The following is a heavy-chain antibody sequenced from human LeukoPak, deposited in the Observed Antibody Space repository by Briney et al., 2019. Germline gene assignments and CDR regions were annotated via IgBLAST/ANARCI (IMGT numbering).Heavy chain of an antibody. CDR2: ISYDGSNK. CDR3: ARDLDTSVTGD. D-gene: IGHD2-21*02. V-gene: IGHV3-30-3*01. Sequence: GGSLRLSCAASGFTFSSYAMHWVRQAPGKGLEWVAVISYDGSNKYYADSVKGRFTISRDNSKNTLYLQMNSLRAEDTAVYYCARDLDTSVTGDWGQGTLVTVS. J-gene: IGHJ4*02. CDR1: GFTFSSYA.